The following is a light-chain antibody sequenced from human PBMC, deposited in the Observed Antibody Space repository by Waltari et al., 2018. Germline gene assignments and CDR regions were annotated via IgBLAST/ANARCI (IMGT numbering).Light chain of an antibody. J-gene: IGLJ2*01. CDR3: CSFAGSHTYVV. CDR1: SRAVGGYNY. V-gene: IGLV2-11*01. Sequence: QSALPQPRSVSGSPGQSVTISCTGTSRAVGGYNYVSWYQQHPGKAPKLMFYDVRKRPSGVPDRFSGSKSGNTASLTISGLQTEDEADYYCCSFAGSHTYVVFGGGTKLTVL. CDR2: DVR.